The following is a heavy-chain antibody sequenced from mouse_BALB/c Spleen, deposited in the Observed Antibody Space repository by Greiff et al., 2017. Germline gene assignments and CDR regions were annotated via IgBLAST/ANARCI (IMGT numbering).Heavy chain of an antibody. V-gene: IGHV5-6*01. CDR1: GFTFSSYG. CDR2: ISSGGSYT. CDR3: ARQGLDDYDEAWFAY. Sequence: EVKLVESGGDLVKPGGSLKLSCAASGFTFSSYGMSWVRQTPDKRLEWVATISSGGSYTYYPDSVKGRFTISRDNAKNTLYLQMSSLKSEDTAMYYCARQGLDDYDEAWFAYWGQGTLVTVSA. J-gene: IGHJ3*01. D-gene: IGHD2-4*01.